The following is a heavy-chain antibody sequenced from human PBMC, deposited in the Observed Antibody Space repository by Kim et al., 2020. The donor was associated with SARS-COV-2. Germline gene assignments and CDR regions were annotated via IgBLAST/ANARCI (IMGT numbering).Heavy chain of an antibody. CDR2: INPDGSTT. D-gene: IGHD4-17*01. CDR1: GFTFSTYW. Sequence: GGSLRLSCAASGFTFSTYWMHWVRQAPGMRPVWVSRINPDGSTTTYPDSVQGRFTISRDNAKNTLYLDMSSLRADDTAMYYCARSASDYKAFTYWGRGTQVTVSS. CDR3: ARSASDYKAFTY. V-gene: IGHV3-74*01. J-gene: IGHJ4*02.